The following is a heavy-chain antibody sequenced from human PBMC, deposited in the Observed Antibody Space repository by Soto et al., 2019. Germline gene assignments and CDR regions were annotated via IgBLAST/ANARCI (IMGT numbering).Heavy chain of an antibody. CDR1: GGSIRSGGYY. V-gene: IGHV4-31*03. CDR3: ARVGHSERSGRSRWFDP. J-gene: IGHJ5*02. CDR2: IHYSGST. Sequence: QVQLQESGPGLVKPSQTLSLTCTVSGGSIRSGGYYWSWIRQHPGKGLEWIGFIHYSGSTHYNPSLHSRVTISVETSENQFSLQLSSVPAADTAMYYCARVGHSERSGRSRWFDPWGQGTLVTVSS. D-gene: IGHD6-19*01.